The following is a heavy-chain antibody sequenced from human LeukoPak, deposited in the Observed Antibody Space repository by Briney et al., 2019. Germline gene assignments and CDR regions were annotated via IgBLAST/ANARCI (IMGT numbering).Heavy chain of an antibody. D-gene: IGHD5-18*01. J-gene: IGHJ4*02. CDR3: ARGGYSYGLFDY. CDR2: ISGSGETR. V-gene: IGHV3-48*03. CDR1: GFTFSYYE. Sequence: GGSLRLSCAASGFTFSYYEMNWVRQAPGKGLEWISYISGSGETRSYADSVRGRFTISRDNANYSLNLQMNSLRAEDTAVYYCARGGYSYGLFDYWGQGTLVTVSS.